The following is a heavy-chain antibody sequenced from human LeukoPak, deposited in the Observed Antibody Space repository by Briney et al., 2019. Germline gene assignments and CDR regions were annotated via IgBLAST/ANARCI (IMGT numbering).Heavy chain of an antibody. Sequence: GESLKISCKGSGYNFTSYWIDWVRQMPGKGLEWMGSIYPGDSDTTYSPSFQGQVTISADKSINTAYLQWSSLKASDTAMYYCARSEYYDSGETWFDPWGQGTLVTVSS. CDR3: ARSEYYDSGETWFDP. V-gene: IGHV5-51*01. CDR2: IYPGDSDT. J-gene: IGHJ5*02. CDR1: GYNFTSYW. D-gene: IGHD3-22*01.